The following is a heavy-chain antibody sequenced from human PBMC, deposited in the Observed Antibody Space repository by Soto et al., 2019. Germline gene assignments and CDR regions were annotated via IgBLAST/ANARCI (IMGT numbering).Heavy chain of an antibody. D-gene: IGHD2-2*01. J-gene: IGHJ6*03. Sequence: ASVKVSCKASGYTFTSYYMHWVRQPPGQGLEWMGIINPSGGSTSYAQKFQGRVTMTRDTSTSTVYMELSSLRSEDTAVYYCARDRYCSSTSCSYYCYYYMDVWGKGTTGTVSS. V-gene: IGHV1-46*03. CDR3: ARDRYCSSTSCSYYCYYYMDV. CDR1: GYTFTSYY. CDR2: INPSGGST.